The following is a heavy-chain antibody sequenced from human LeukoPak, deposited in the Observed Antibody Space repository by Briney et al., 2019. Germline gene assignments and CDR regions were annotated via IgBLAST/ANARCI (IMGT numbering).Heavy chain of an antibody. V-gene: IGHV1-46*01. CDR1: GYTFTSYY. CDR3: ARDRYCSSTSCSAPDY. J-gene: IGHJ4*02. CDR2: INPSGGST. D-gene: IGHD2-2*01. Sequence: ASVKVSCKASGYTFTSYYMHWVRQAPGQGLEWVGIINPSGGSTSYAQKFQGRVTMTRDMSTSTVYMELSSLRSEDTAVYYCARDRYCSSTSCSAPDYWGQGTLVTVSS.